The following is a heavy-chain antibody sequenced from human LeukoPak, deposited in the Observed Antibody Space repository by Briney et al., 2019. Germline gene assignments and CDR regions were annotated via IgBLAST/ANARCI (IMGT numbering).Heavy chain of an antibody. V-gene: IGHV4-4*07. CDR3: ATGDGYNSFDY. Sequence: SETMSLTCTVSGGSFSSYYWSWIRQPAGKGLEWIGRIYTSGSTNYNSSLKSRVTMSVDTSKNQVSLKLSSVTAADTAVYYCATGDGYNSFDYWGQGTLVTVSS. CDR2: IYTSGST. D-gene: IGHD5-24*01. CDR1: GGSFSSYY. J-gene: IGHJ4*02.